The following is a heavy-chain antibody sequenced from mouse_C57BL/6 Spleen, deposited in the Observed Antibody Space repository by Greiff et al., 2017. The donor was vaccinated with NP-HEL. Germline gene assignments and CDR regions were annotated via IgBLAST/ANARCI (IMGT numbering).Heavy chain of an antibody. CDR1: GYTFTDYE. V-gene: IGHV1-15*01. CDR2: IDPETGGT. D-gene: IGHD1-1*01. Sequence: QVQLKQSGAELVRPGASVTLSCKASGYTFTDYEMHWVKQTPVHGLEWIGAIDPETGGTAYNQKFKGKAILTADKSSSTAYMELRSLTSEDSAVYYCTRSALNYGSSYSYYFDYWGQGTTLTVSS. J-gene: IGHJ2*01. CDR3: TRSALNYGSSYSYYFDY.